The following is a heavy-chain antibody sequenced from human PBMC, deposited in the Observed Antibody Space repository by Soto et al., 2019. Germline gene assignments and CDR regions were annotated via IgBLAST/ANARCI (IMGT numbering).Heavy chain of an antibody. Sequence: SETLSLTCAVYGGSFSGYYWSWIRQPPGKGLEWIGEINHSGSTNYNPSLKSRVTISVDTSKNQFSLKLSSVTAADTAVYYCARADVVVPAAIEVPRLFDIWGQGTMVTVSS. D-gene: IGHD2-2*01. CDR1: GGSFSGYY. V-gene: IGHV4-34*01. CDR2: INHSGST. J-gene: IGHJ3*02. CDR3: ARADVVVPAAIEVPRLFDI.